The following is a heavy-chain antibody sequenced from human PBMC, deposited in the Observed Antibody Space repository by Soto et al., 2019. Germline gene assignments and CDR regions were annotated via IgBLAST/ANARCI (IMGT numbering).Heavy chain of an antibody. V-gene: IGHV4-59*08. CDR3: ARLNVAARGAIDY. D-gene: IGHD6-6*01. CDR1: GGSISSYY. Sequence: SETLSLTCTVSGGSISSYYWSWIRQPPGKGLEWIGYIYYSGSTNYNPSLKSRVTISVDTSKNQFSLKLSSVTAADTAVYYCARLNVAARGAIDYWGQGTLVTVSS. CDR2: IYYSGST. J-gene: IGHJ4*02.